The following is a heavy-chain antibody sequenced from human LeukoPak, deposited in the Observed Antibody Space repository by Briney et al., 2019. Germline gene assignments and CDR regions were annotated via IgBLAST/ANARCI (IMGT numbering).Heavy chain of an antibody. V-gene: IGHV3-23*01. CDR3: ATYRHSSSWYAEPDLVN. J-gene: IGHJ4*02. Sequence: PGGSLRLSCAASGFTFSSYAMSWVRQAPGKGLEWVSAISGSGGSTYYADSVKGRFTISRDNSKNTLYLQMNSLRAEDTAVYYCATYRHSSSWYAEPDLVNWGQGTLVTVSS. CDR1: GFTFSSYA. D-gene: IGHD6-13*01. CDR2: ISGSGGST.